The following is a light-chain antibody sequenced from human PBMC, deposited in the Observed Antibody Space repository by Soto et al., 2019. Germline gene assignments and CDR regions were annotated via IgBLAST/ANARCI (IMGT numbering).Light chain of an antibody. CDR1: SSDVGGYHF. J-gene: IGLJ1*01. Sequence: SALTQPDSMSGSPGQSITLCCSGTSSDVGGYHFVSWYQQHPGKAPNLIIYEVSNRPSGVSDRFSGSKSGNTASLTISGLQAEDEADYYCYSYTTTSTYVFGTGTKVTVL. V-gene: IGLV2-14*01. CDR3: YSYTTTSTYV. CDR2: EVS.